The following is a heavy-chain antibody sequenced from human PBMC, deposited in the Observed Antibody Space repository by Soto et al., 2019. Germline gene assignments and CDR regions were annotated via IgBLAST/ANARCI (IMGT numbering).Heavy chain of an antibody. D-gene: IGHD6-13*01. CDR2: ISPIHGIA. Sequence: SVKVSCKASGGTFSSYTISWVRQAPGQGLEWMGRISPIHGIANYAQKFQGRVTMTADTSTSTAYMELRSLRSDDTAVYYCARPGYSSSSSYWYFDLWGRGTLVTVSS. CDR1: GGTFSSYT. V-gene: IGHV1-69*02. CDR3: ARPGYSSSSSYWYFDL. J-gene: IGHJ2*01.